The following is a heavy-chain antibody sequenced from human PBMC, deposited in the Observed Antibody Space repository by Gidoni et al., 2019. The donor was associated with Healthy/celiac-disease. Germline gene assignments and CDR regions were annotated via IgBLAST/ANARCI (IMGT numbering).Heavy chain of an antibody. J-gene: IGHJ3*02. V-gene: IGHV3-48*03. Sequence: EVQLVESGGGLVQPGGSLRLSCAASGFTFSSYEMNWVRQAPGKGLEWVSYISSSGSTIYYADSVKGRFTISRDNAKNSLYLQMNSLRAEDTAVYYCARPRRDGYNWYAFDIWGQGTMVTVSS. CDR1: GFTFSSYE. D-gene: IGHD5-12*01. CDR2: ISSSGSTI. CDR3: ARPRRDGYNWYAFDI.